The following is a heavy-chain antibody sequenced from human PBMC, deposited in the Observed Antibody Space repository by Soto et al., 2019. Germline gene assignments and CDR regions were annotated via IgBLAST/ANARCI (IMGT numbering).Heavy chain of an antibody. CDR2: IYYSGNT. V-gene: IGHV4-39*01. J-gene: IGHJ2*01. CDR3: ARRDSGGRVNWYFDL. CDR1: GGSISSSSYY. D-gene: IGHD3-10*01. Sequence: SETLSLTCTVSGGSISSSSYYWGWIRQPPGKGLEWIGSIYYSGNTFYNPSLQSRVTISVDTSKNQFSLKLSPVTAADTAVYYCARRDSGGRVNWYFDLWGRGTLVTVSS.